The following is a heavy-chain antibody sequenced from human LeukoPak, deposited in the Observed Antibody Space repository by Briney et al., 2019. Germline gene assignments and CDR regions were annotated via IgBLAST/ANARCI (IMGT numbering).Heavy chain of an antibody. CDR3: ARHRSGSYLGIIDY. Sequence: ASVKVSCKASGYTFTSYGISWVRQAPGQGLEWMGWISAYNGNTNYAQKLQGRVTMTTDTSTSTAYMELRSLRSDDTAVYYCARHRSGSYLGIIDYWGQGTLVTVSS. J-gene: IGHJ4*02. D-gene: IGHD1-26*01. V-gene: IGHV1-18*01. CDR2: ISAYNGNT. CDR1: GYTFTSYG.